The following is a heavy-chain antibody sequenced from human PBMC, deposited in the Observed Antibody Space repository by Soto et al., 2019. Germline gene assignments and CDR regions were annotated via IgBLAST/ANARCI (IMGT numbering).Heavy chain of an antibody. V-gene: IGHV2-5*02. CDR1: GFSLSTSEVA. Sequence: SGPTLVNPTQTLTLTCTFSGFSLSTSEVAVGWIRQPPGKALEWLALIYWDNDKRYSPSLKTRLSIAKDTSKNQVFLTLTNMDPLDTATYYCAHRRGGSFFVYWGQGALVTVSS. D-gene: IGHD2-15*01. CDR3: AHRRGGSFFVY. J-gene: IGHJ4*02. CDR2: IYWDNDK.